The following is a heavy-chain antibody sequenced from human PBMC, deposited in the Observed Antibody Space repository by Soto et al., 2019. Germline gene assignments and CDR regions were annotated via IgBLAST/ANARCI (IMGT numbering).Heavy chain of an antibody. CDR1: GYSFTSYW. J-gene: IGHJ4*02. V-gene: IGHV5-51*01. CDR3: ARQGTYSSYYYDSSGYPVE. D-gene: IGHD3-22*01. Sequence: EGSLKISCNGSGYSFTSYWIGWGRQLPWKGLEWMGIIYPGDSDTRYSPSFQGQVTISADKSISTAYLQWSSLKASDTAMYYCARQGTYSSYYYDSSGYPVEWGQGTLVTVSS. CDR2: IYPGDSDT.